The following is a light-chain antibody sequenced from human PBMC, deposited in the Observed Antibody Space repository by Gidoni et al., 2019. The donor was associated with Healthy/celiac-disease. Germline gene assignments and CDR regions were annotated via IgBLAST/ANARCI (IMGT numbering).Light chain of an antibody. CDR1: QGISSY. V-gene: IGKV1-8*01. CDR2: AAS. CDR3: QQYYSYPRT. J-gene: IGKJ1*01. Sequence: AIRMTQSPSSFSASTGDRVPITCRASQGISSYLAWYQQKPGKAPKLLIYAASTLQSGVPSRFSGGGSGADFTLTISCLQSEDFATYYCQQYYSYPRTFGQGTKVEIK.